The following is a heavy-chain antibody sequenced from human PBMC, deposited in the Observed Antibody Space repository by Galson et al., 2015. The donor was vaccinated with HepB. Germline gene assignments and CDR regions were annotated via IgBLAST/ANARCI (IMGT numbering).Heavy chain of an antibody. CDR1: GGSLSGTKW. CDR3: ARLATRTGPSDS. Sequence: ETLSLTCAVSGGSLSGTKWWNWVRQPPGKGLEWIGEIYHSGSPNYNPSLKSRVTISVDKSKNLISLRLTSVTAADTAVYCCARLATRTGPSDSWGQGTLVTVAS. J-gene: IGHJ4*02. V-gene: IGHV4-4*01. CDR2: IYHSGSP. D-gene: IGHD1/OR15-1a*01.